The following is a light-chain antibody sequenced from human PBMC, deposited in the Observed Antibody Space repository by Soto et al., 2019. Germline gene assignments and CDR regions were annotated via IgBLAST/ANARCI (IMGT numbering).Light chain of an antibody. CDR2: GAS. J-gene: IGKJ1*01. CDR1: QSVSSN. CDR3: QQYNNWPPTWT. V-gene: IGKV3-15*01. Sequence: EIVMTQPPATLSVSPGERATLSCRASQSVSSNLAWYQQKPGQAPRLLIYGASTRATGIPARFSGSGSGTEFTLTISSRQSEDFAVYYCQQYNNWPPTWTFGQGTKVEIK.